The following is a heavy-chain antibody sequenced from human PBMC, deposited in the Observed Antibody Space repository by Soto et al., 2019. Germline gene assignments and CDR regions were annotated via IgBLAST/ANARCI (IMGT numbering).Heavy chain of an antibody. D-gene: IGHD2-15*01. CDR3: ARGSPYCSGGSCYSMAGY. V-gene: IGHV4-34*01. CDR2: INHSGST. CDR1: GGSFSGYY. J-gene: IGHJ4*02. Sequence: PSETLSLTCAVYGGSFSGYYWTWIRQPPGKGLEWIGEINHSGSTTYNPSLKSRVTVSADTSKNQFSLKVSSVTAADTAVYYCARGSPYCSGGSCYSMAGYWGQGTLVT.